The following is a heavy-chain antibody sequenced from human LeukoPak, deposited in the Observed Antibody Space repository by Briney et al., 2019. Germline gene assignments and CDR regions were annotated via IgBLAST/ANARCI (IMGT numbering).Heavy chain of an antibody. CDR1: GFTFSSYW. D-gene: IGHD5-24*01. J-gene: IGHJ4*02. CDR2: IKRDGREN. V-gene: IGHV3-7*01. Sequence: GGSLTLSCAASGFTFSSYWLSWLRPAPGKGLEWVANIKRDGRENYYVYSVRGRFTLSRDNAKNSMYLQMNSLRAEHTAVYYCARPDQDGDGYNYGYFDYWGQGTLVTVSS. CDR3: ARPDQDGDGYNYGYFDY.